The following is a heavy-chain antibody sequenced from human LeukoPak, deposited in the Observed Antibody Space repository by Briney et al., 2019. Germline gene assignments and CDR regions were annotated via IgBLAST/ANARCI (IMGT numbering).Heavy chain of an antibody. CDR2: IIPIIGTA. CDR3: ARGVSDWATGYMDV. V-gene: IGHV1-69*05. CDR1: GGTFSGYA. J-gene: IGHJ6*03. Sequence: SVTVSCKASGGTFSGYAISWVRQAPGQGLEWMGGIIPIIGTANYAQKFQGRVTITTDESTSTAYMELSSLRSEDTAVYYCARGVSDWATGYMDVWGKGTTVTVSS. D-gene: IGHD3/OR15-3a*01.